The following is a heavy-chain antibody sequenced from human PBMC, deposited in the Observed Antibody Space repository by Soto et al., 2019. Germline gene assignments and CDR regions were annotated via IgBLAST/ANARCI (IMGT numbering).Heavy chain of an antibody. J-gene: IGHJ6*02. CDR3: ARDHRITGTSVLYYYYGMDV. CDR1: GFPVSSNY. V-gene: IGHV3-53*01. Sequence: GGSLRLSCAASGFPVSSNYMSWVRQAPGKGLEWVSVIYSGGSTYYADSVKGRFTISRDNSKNTLYLQMNSLRAEDTAVYYCARDHRITGTSVLYYYYGMDVWGQGTTVTVSS. CDR2: IYSGGST. D-gene: IGHD1-20*01.